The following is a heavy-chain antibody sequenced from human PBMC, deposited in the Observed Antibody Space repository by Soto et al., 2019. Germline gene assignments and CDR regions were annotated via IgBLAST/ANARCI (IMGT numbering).Heavy chain of an antibody. D-gene: IGHD6-6*01. V-gene: IGHV4-38-2*01. CDR1: GYSISSGYY. J-gene: IGHJ4*02. Sequence: PSETLSLTCAVSGYSISSGYYWGWIRQPPGKGLEWIGSIYHSGSTYYNPSPKSRVTISVDTSKNQFSLKLSSVTAADTAVYYCARVLGYSSSYFDYWGQGTLVTV. CDR2: IYHSGST. CDR3: ARVLGYSSSYFDY.